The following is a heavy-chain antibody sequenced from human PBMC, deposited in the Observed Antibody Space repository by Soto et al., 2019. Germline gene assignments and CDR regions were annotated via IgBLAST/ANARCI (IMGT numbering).Heavy chain of an antibody. CDR2: FDPEDGET. V-gene: IGHV1-24*01. CDR1: GYTLTELS. D-gene: IGHD2-15*01. CDR3: ARAEFSHCSGGRCYSEYFQH. J-gene: IGHJ1*01. Sequence: ASVKVSCKVSGYTLTELSMHWVRQAPGKGLEWMGGFDPEDGETIYAQKFQGRVTMTRDTSTSTVYMELSSLRSEDTAVYYCARAEFSHCSGGRCYSEYFQHWGQGTLVTVSS.